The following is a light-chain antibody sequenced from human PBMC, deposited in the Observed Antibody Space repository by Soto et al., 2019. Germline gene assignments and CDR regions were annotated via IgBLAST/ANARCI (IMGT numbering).Light chain of an antibody. V-gene: IGLV4-69*01. J-gene: IGLJ3*02. CDR3: QTGSDSVRV. Sequence: QPVLTQSPSASASLGASVKLTCTLSSGHSSNVIAWHQQQPERGPRYLMKVNSDGSHIKGDGIPDRFSGSRSGTERYLTISSLQSEDEDDYYCQTGSDSVRVFGGGTKLTVL. CDR2: VNSDGSH. CDR1: SGHSSNV.